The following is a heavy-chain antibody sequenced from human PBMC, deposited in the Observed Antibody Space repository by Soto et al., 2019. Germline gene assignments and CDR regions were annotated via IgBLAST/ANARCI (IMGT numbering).Heavy chain of an antibody. D-gene: IGHD2-15*01. CDR2: INAGNGNT. Sequence: GASVKVSCKASGYTFTSYAMHWVRQAPGQRLEWMGWINAGNGNTKYSQKFQGRVTITRDTSASTAYMELSSLRSEDTAVYYCASEVGYCSGGSCYGWFDPWGQGTLVTVSS. CDR3: ASEVGYCSGGSCYGWFDP. J-gene: IGHJ5*02. CDR1: GYTFTSYA. V-gene: IGHV1-3*01.